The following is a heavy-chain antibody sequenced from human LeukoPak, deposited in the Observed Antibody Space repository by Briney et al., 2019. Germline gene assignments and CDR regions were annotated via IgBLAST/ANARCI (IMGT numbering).Heavy chain of an antibody. Sequence: SETLSLTCTVSGGSISSYYWSWIRQPPGKGLEWIGYIYYSGSTSYNPSLKSRVTISVDTSKNQFSLKLSSVTAADTAVYYCARHSVAGYLFDYWGQGTLVTVSS. V-gene: IGHV4-59*08. CDR3: ARHSVAGYLFDY. CDR1: GGSISSYY. CDR2: IYYSGST. D-gene: IGHD6-19*01. J-gene: IGHJ4*02.